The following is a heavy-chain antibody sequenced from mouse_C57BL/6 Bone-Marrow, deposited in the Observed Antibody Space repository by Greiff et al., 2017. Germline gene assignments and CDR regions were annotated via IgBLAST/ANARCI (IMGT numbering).Heavy chain of an antibody. CDR3: ARNYYGSSRDY. D-gene: IGHD1-1*01. J-gene: IGHJ2*01. CDR1: GFTFSDYG. CDR2: ISSGSSTI. V-gene: IGHV5-17*01. Sequence: DVKLVESGGGLVKPGGSLKLSCAASGFTFSDYGMHWVRQAPEKGLEWVAYISSGSSTIYYADTLKGRFTIFRDNAKNTLFLQMTSLRSEDTAMYYCARNYYGSSRDYWGQGTTLTVSS.